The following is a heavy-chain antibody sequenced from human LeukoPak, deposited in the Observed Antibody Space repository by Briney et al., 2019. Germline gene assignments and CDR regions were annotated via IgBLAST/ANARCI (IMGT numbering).Heavy chain of an antibody. CDR2: IRYDGSNK. V-gene: IGHV3-30*02. J-gene: IGHJ4*02. CDR3: AKVPYSSSASKVTDY. D-gene: IGHD6-6*01. Sequence: PGGSLRLSCAASGFTFSSYGMHWVRQAPGKGLEWVAFIRYDGSNKYYADSVKGRFTISRDNSKNTLYLQMNSLRAEDTAVYYCAKVPYSSSASKVTDYWGQGTLVTDSS. CDR1: GFTFSSYG.